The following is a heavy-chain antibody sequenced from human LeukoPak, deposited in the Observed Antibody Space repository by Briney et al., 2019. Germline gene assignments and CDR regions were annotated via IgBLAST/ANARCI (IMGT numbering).Heavy chain of an antibody. Sequence: GGSLRLSCAASGFTFSSYAMSWVRQAPGKGLEWVSAISGSGGSTYYADSVKGRFTISRDNSKNTLYLQMNSLRAEDTAVYYCAKDIVVVPAVEDYYYCGMDVWGQGTTVTVSS. D-gene: IGHD2-2*01. CDR2: ISGSGGST. J-gene: IGHJ6*02. CDR3: AKDIVVVPAVEDYYYCGMDV. V-gene: IGHV3-23*01. CDR1: GFTFSSYA.